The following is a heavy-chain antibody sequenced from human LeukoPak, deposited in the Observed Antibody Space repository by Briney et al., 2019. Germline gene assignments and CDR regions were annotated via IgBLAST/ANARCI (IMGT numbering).Heavy chain of an antibody. Sequence: PSETLSLTCTVSGGSISSSSYYWGWIRQPPGKGLKWIGSIYYSGSTYYNPSLKSRVTISVDTSKNQFSLKLSSVTAADTAVYYCARQFGYSYGGDYWGQGTLVTVSS. CDR1: GGSISSSSYY. D-gene: IGHD5-18*01. V-gene: IGHV4-39*01. CDR3: ARQFGYSYGGDY. J-gene: IGHJ4*02. CDR2: IYYSGST.